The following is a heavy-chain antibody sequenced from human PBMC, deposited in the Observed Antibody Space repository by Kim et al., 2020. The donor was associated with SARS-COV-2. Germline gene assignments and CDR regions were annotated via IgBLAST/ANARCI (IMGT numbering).Heavy chain of an antibody. J-gene: IGHJ2*01. D-gene: IGHD4-4*01. CDR1: GASISRTSYF. CDR3: ARLQTDRREGYLVL. CDR2: IYYSGST. Sequence: SETLSLTCTVSGASISRTSYFWAWSRQPPGKGLEWIGRIYYSGSTYSNSSLKRRVTVSVDTARDQFSLNLNSMTAADTDVYYCARLQTDRREGYLVLWG. V-gene: IGHV4-39*01.